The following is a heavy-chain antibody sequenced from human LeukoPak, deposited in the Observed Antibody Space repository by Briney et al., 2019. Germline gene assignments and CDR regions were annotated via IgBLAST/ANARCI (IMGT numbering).Heavy chain of an antibody. CDR3: ARGRWLQPFDY. CDR2: IWYDGSNK. J-gene: IGHJ4*02. Sequence: GGSLRLSCAASGFTFSSYGMHRVRQAPGKGLEWVAVIWYDGSNKYYADSVKGRFTISRDNSKNTLYLQMNSLRAEDTAVYYCARGRWLQPFDYWGQGTLVTVSS. D-gene: IGHD5-12*01. CDR1: GFTFSSYG. V-gene: IGHV3-30*19.